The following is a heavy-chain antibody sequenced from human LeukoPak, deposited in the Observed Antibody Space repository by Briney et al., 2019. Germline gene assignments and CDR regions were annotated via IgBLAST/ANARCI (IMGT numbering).Heavy chain of an antibody. CDR2: IYDSGKT. Sequence: SETLSLTCSVSGGSMTSGNYYWGWIRQPPGKGLEWIGNIYDSGKTYFNPSLKSRVAMSVDTSQNQFSLKVRSVTAADTAVYYCARHSYGSNIFDCWGQGTLVTVSS. D-gene: IGHD3-10*01. CDR1: GGSMTSGNYY. V-gene: IGHV4-39*01. CDR3: ARHSYGSNIFDC. J-gene: IGHJ4*02.